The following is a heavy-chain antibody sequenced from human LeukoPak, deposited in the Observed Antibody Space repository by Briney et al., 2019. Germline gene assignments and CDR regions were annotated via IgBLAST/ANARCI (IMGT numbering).Heavy chain of an antibody. J-gene: IGHJ4*02. V-gene: IGHV1-18*01. CDR1: GYTFTSYG. CDR2: ISAYNGNT. CDR3: ARDYLLGSSHY. Sequence: GSSVKFSCKASGYTFTSYGISWVRQAPGQGLEWMGWISAYNGNTNYAQKLQGRVTMTTDTSTSTAYMELRSLRSDDTAVYYCARDYLLGSSHYWGQGTLVTVSS. D-gene: IGHD2-2*01.